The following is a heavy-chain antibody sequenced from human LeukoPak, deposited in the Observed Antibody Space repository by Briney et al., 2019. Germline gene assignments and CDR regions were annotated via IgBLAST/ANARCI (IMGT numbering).Heavy chain of an antibody. CDR3: AKDHTMVRGVLDY. V-gene: IGHV3-30*18. J-gene: IGHJ4*02. D-gene: IGHD3-10*01. CDR1: GFTFSSYG. CDR2: ISYDGSNK. Sequence: GSLRLSCAASGFTFSSYGMHWVRQAPGKGLEWVAVISYDGSNKYYADSVKGRFTISRDNSKNTLYLQMNSLRAEDTAVYYCAKDHTMVRGVLDYWGQGTLVTVSS.